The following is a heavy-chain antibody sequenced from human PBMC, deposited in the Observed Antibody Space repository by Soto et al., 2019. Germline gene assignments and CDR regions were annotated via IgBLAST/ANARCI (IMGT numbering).Heavy chain of an antibody. J-gene: IGHJ6*02. D-gene: IGHD1-20*01. CDR2: IWYDGSNK. Sequence: GGSLRLSCAASGFTFSSYGMHWVRQAPGKGLEWVAVIWYDGSNKYYADSVKGRFTISRDNSKNTLYLQMNSLRAEDTAVYYCAREVSAGRDYYYGMDVWGQGTTVTVS. V-gene: IGHV3-33*01. CDR3: AREVSAGRDYYYGMDV. CDR1: GFTFSSYG.